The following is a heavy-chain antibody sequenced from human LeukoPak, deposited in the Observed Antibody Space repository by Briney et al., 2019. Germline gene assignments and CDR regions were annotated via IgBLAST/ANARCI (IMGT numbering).Heavy chain of an antibody. V-gene: IGHV3-30*18. CDR3: AKIAAAGTDY. CDR1: GFTFSSYG. Sequence: GGSLRLSCAASGFTFSSYGMHWVRQAPGKGLEWVAVISYDGSNKCYADSVKGRFTISRDNSKNTLYLQMNSLRAGDTAVYYCAKIAAAGTDYWGQGTLVTVSS. CDR2: ISYDGSNK. J-gene: IGHJ4*02. D-gene: IGHD6-13*01.